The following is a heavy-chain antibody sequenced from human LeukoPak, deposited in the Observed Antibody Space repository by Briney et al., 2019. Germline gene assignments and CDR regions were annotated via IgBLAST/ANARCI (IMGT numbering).Heavy chain of an antibody. Sequence: GASVKVSCKASGYTFTGYFLHWVRQAPGQGLEWMGRINPNSGGTDYSQKFQDRVTMTRDTSISTAYMELSRLTSDDTAVYYCATEGITMIVDANYGMDVWGQGTTVTVSS. J-gene: IGHJ6*02. CDR1: GYTFTGYF. D-gene: IGHD3-22*01. CDR3: ATEGITMIVDANYGMDV. CDR2: INPNSGGT. V-gene: IGHV1-2*06.